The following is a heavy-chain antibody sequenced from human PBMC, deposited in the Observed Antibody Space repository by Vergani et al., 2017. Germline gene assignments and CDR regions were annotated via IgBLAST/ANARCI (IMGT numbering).Heavy chain of an antibody. J-gene: IGHJ4*02. CDR3: ARDTRGGEWSGGY. D-gene: IGHD3-16*01. CDR1: GFTFSGYY. Sequence: QVQLVQSGAEVKKPVASVKVSCKTSGFTFSGYYIHWVRQAPGQGLEWMGWVNPNSGGTNYAQKFQGRVTMTRDTSINTAYMELNRLKSDDTAMYYCARDTRGGEWSGGYWGQGTLVTVSS. CDR2: VNPNSGGT. V-gene: IGHV1-2*02.